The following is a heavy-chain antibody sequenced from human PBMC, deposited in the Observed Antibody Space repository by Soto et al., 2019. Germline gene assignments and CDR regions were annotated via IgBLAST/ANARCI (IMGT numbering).Heavy chain of an antibody. CDR1: GGTFSSYA. CDR3: AREQVANNWFDP. CDR2: IIPIFGTA. Sequence: SVKVSCKASGGTFSSYAISWVRQAPGQGLEWMGGIIPIFGTANYAQKFQGRVTITADKSTSTAYMELSSLRSEDTAVYYCAREQVANNWFDPWGQGTLVTVSS. J-gene: IGHJ5*02. V-gene: IGHV1-69*06.